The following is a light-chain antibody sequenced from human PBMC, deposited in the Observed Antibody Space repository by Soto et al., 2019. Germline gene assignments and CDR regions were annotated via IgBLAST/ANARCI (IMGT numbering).Light chain of an antibody. J-gene: IGKJ4*01. CDR1: QSLDSSF. Sequence: EIVLTQYPGTLSLSPGERATLSCRASQSLDSSFLAWYQQKPGQAPRLLIYGASTRASGIPDRISGSGSGTDFTLTISRLEPEDFAVYYCQHYGSFNTFAGGTKVDIK. CDR3: QHYGSFNT. V-gene: IGKV3-20*01. CDR2: GAS.